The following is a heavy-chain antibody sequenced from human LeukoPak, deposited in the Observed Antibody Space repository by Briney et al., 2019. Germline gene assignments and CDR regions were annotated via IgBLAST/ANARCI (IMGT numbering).Heavy chain of an antibody. D-gene: IGHD1-26*01. CDR3: ACVVGATSEKSN. Sequence: ASVKVSCKASGYTFTRYGISWVRQAPGQGLEWMGWISAYNGNTNYAQKLQGRVTMTTDTSTSTAYMELRSLRSDDTAVYYCACVVGATSEKSNWGQGTLVTVSS. J-gene: IGHJ4*02. CDR1: GYTFTRYG. V-gene: IGHV1-18*01. CDR2: ISAYNGNT.